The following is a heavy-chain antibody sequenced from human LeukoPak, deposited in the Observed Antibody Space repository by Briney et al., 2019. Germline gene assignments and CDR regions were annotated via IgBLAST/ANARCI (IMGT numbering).Heavy chain of an antibody. J-gene: IGHJ3*02. CDR3: ARRRRIEAAGRGDAFDI. CDR1: GGSISSGGYY. D-gene: IGHD6-13*01. V-gene: IGHV4-31*03. CDR2: IYYSGST. Sequence: PSQTLSLTCTVSGGSISSGGYYWSWIRQHPGKGLEWIGYIYYSGSTYYNPSLKSRVTISVDTSKNQFSLKLSSVTAADTAVYYCARRRRIEAAGRGDAFDIWGQGTMVTVSP.